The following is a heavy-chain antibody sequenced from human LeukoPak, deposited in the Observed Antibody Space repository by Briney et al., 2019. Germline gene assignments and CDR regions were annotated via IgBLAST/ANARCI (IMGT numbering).Heavy chain of an antibody. Sequence: SETLSLTCTVSGGSISSSSYYWGWLRQPPGKGLEWIGSIYYSGSTYYNPSLKSRVTISVDTSKNQFSLKLSSVAAADTAVYYCARHPYSYGIDYWGQGTLVTVSS. CDR3: ARHPYSYGIDY. CDR1: GGSISSSSYY. V-gene: IGHV4-39*01. J-gene: IGHJ4*02. D-gene: IGHD5-18*01. CDR2: IYYSGST.